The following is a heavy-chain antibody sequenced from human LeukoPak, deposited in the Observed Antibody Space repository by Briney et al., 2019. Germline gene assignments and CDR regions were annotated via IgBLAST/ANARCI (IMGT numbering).Heavy chain of an antibody. CDR3: ATTPAETPSGGWFDP. D-gene: IGHD3-10*01. V-gene: IGHV3-21*01. J-gene: IGHJ5*02. CDR1: GFTFSSYS. Sequence: PGGSLRLSCAASGFTFSSYSMNWVRQAPGKGLEWVSSISSSSIYIYYADSVKGRFTISRDNAKNSLYLQMNSLRAEDTAVYYCATTPAETPSGGWFDPWGQGTLVTVSS. CDR2: ISSSSIYI.